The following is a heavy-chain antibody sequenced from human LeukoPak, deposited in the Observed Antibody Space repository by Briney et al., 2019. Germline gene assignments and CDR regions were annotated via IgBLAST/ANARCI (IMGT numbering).Heavy chain of an antibody. J-gene: IGHJ5*02. CDR2: INHSGST. CDR1: GVSFSGYY. V-gene: IGHV4-34*01. Sequence: SETLSLTCAVYGVSFSGYYWSWIRQPPGKGLEWIGEINHSGSTNYNPSLKSRVTISVDTSKNQFSLKLSSVTAADTAVYYCARRKVFGSSSWYNWFDPWGQGTLVTVSS. D-gene: IGHD6-13*01. CDR3: ARRKVFGSSSWYNWFDP.